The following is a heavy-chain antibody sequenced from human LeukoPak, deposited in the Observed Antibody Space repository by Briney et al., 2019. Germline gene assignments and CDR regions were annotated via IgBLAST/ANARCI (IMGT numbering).Heavy chain of an antibody. Sequence: SETLSLTCAVYGGSFSGYYWSWIRQPPGKGLEWIGEINHSGGTNYNPSLKSRVTISVDTSKNQFSLKLSSVTAADTAVYYCARGLVAAAATFYYYYGMDVWGQGTTVTVSS. CDR1: GGSFSGYY. D-gene: IGHD6-13*01. CDR3: ARGLVAAAATFYYYYGMDV. V-gene: IGHV4-34*01. J-gene: IGHJ6*02. CDR2: INHSGGT.